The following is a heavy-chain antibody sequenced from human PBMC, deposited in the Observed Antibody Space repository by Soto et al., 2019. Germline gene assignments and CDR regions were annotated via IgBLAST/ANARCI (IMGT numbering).Heavy chain of an antibody. D-gene: IGHD5-18*01. CDR1: GYTFTSYY. CDR2: INPSGGST. Sequence: QVQLVQSGAEVKKPGASVKVSCKASGYTFTSYYMHWVRQAPGQGLEWMGIINPSGGSTSYAQKFRGVVTMTRDTSTSTVYVELSSLRSEDTAVYYCARDREGGYSYGSFQHWGQGTQVTVSS. V-gene: IGHV1-46*03. J-gene: IGHJ1*01. CDR3: ARDREGGYSYGSFQH.